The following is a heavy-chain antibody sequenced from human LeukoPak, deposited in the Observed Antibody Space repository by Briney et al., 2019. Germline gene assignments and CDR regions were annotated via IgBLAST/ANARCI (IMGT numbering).Heavy chain of an antibody. Sequence: GGSLRLSCAASGFTFSNAWMSWVRQAPGKGLEWVGRIKSKTDGGTTDYAAPVKGRFTISRDDSKNTLYLRMNSLKTEDTAVYYCTTGTGDYEEEFDYWGQGTLVTVSS. V-gene: IGHV3-15*01. D-gene: IGHD4-17*01. CDR3: TTGTGDYEEEFDY. J-gene: IGHJ4*02. CDR2: IKSKTDGGTT. CDR1: GFTFSNAW.